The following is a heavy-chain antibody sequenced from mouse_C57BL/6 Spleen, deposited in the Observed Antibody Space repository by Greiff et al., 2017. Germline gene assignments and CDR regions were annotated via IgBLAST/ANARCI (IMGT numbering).Heavy chain of an antibody. CDR3: VRQLAPGAMDC. CDR1: GFSFNTYA. J-gene: IGHJ4*01. CDR2: IRSKSNNYAT. Sequence: GGGLVQPKGSLKLSCAASGFSFNTYAMNWVRQAPGKGLEWVARIRSKSNNYATYYADSVKDRFTISRDDSESMLYLQMNNLKTEDTAMYYCVRQLAPGAMDCWGQGTSVTVSS. V-gene: IGHV10-1*01.